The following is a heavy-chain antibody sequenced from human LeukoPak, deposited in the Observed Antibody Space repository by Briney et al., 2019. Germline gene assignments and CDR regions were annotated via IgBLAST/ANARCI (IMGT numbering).Heavy chain of an antibody. V-gene: IGHV4-39*01. CDR2: IYYSGST. CDR3: ARHSSSGGGWFDP. Sequence: SETLSLTCTVSGDSISTKFYYWGWIRQSPGKGLEWIGSIYYSGSTYYNPSLKSRVTISVDTSKNRFSLKLSSVTATDTAVYYCARHSSSGGGWFDPWGQGTLVTVSS. J-gene: IGHJ5*02. CDR1: GDSISTKFYY. D-gene: IGHD6-6*01.